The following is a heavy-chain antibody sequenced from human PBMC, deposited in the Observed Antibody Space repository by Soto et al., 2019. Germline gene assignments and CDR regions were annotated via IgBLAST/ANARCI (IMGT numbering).Heavy chain of an antibody. D-gene: IGHD3-22*01. CDR3: ARDPQSRAPMIVVEGRQFDP. V-gene: IGHV3-21*01. CDR1: GFTFSSYS. Sequence: PGGSLRLSCAASGFTFSSYSMNWVRQAPGKGLEWVSSISSSSSYIYYADSVKGRFTISRDNAKNSLYLQMNSLRAEDTAVYYCARDPQSRAPMIVVEGRQFDPWGQGTLVTVSS. CDR2: ISSSSSYI. J-gene: IGHJ5*02.